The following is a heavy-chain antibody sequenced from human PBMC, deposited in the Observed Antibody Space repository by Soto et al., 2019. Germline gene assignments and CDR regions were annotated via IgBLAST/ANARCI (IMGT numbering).Heavy chain of an antibody. CDR3: ARELSPVT. CDR2: IYSGGST. Sequence: GRSLRLSCAASGFXFRSYAMSWVRQAPGKGLEWVSVIYSGGSTYYADSVKGRFTISRDNSKNTLYLQMNSLRAEDTAVYYCARELSPVTWGQGTLVTVSS. V-gene: IGHV3-53*01. D-gene: IGHD3-16*02. J-gene: IGHJ5*02. CDR1: GFXFRSYA.